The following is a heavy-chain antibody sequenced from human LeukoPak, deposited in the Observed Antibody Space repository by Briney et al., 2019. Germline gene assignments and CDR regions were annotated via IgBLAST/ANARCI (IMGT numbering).Heavy chain of an antibody. CDR3: AKDSVLLWFGEPEDAFDI. D-gene: IGHD3-10*01. CDR2: ISDDGSSR. J-gene: IGHJ3*02. V-gene: IGHV3-30*18. Sequence: GGSLRLSCAASGFTFSSYAMSWVRQAPGKGLGWVSVISDDGSSRNYAESVKGRLTISRDNSKNTLYLQMNSLRAEDTAVYFCAKDSVLLWFGEPEDAFDIWGQGTMVTVSS. CDR1: GFTFSSYA.